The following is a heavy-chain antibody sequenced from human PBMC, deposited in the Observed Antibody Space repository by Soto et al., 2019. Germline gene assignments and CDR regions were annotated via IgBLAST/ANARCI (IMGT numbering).Heavy chain of an antibody. Sequence: SETLSLTCTVSGGSISSYYWSWIRQPPGKGLEWIGYIYYNGTTNHNPSLKSRVTMSVGTSKNQFSLKLSSVTAADTAVYYCARYYYDTSGYYYDYWGQGSLVT. V-gene: IGHV4-59*13. CDR2: IYYNGTT. J-gene: IGHJ4*02. D-gene: IGHD3-22*01. CDR3: ARYYYDTSGYYYDY. CDR1: GGSISSYY.